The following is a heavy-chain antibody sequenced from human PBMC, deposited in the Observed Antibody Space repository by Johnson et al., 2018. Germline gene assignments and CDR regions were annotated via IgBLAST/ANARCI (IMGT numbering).Heavy chain of an antibody. CDR3: VGIKPMVYAIPYYYYYYMDV. CDR2: IKQDGSEK. CDR1: GFTFSSYW. D-gene: IGHD2-8*01. V-gene: IGHV3-7*01. Sequence: VQLVESGGGLVQPGGSLRLSCAASGFTFSSYWMSWVRQAPGKGLEWVANIKQDGSEKYYVDSVKGRFTISRDNAKNSLYLQMNSLRAEDTAVYYCVGIKPMVYAIPYYYYYYMDVWGKGTTVTVSS. J-gene: IGHJ6*03.